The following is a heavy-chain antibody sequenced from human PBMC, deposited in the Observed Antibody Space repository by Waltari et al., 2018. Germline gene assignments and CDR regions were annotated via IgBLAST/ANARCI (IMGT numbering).Heavy chain of an antibody. Sequence: QVQLQASCPGLVKPSQTLSLTCTVSGGSLRSGSYYCSWIRQPAGKGLEWIGRIYTSGSTNYNPSLKSRVTISVDTSKNQFSLKLSSVTAADTAVYYCARDTGGGAFDIWGQGTMVTVSS. CDR2: IYTSGST. V-gene: IGHV4-61*02. J-gene: IGHJ3*02. CDR1: GGSLRSGSYY. D-gene: IGHD3-10*01. CDR3: ARDTGGGAFDI.